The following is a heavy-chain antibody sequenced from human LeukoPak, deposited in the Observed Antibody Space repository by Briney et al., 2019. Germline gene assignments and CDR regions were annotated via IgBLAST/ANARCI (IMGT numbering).Heavy chain of an antibody. Sequence: PSETLSLTCAVYGESLNSYYWSWVRQPPGEGLEWIGEIYESGTTEYNPSLKSRVTISVDTSKNQFSLKLSSVTAADTAVYYCARGRGRSSGWYYWGQGTLVTVSS. CDR3: ARGRGRSSGWYY. J-gene: IGHJ4*02. D-gene: IGHD6-19*01. CDR2: IYESGTT. V-gene: IGHV4-34*01. CDR1: GESLNSYY.